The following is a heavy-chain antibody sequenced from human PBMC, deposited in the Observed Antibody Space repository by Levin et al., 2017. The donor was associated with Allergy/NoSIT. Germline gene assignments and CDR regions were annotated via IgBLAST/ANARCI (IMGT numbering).Heavy chain of an antibody. CDR3: AGLRGGGIDY. V-gene: IGHV4-59*01. Sequence: SQTLSLTCTVSGGSISSYYWSWIRQPPGKGLEWIGYIYYTGSTNYNPSLKSRVTMSLDTSKNQFSLKLSSVTAADTAVYYCAGLRGGGIDYWGQGTLVTVSS. CDR1: GGSISSYY. J-gene: IGHJ4*02. CDR2: IYYTGST.